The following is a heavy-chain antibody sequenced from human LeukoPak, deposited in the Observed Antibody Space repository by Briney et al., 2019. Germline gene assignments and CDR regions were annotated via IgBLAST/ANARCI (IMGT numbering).Heavy chain of an antibody. CDR2: IYENGNT. CDR1: GGSIRSSHSF. V-gene: IGHV4-39*07. J-gene: IGHJ4*02. Sequence: SEALSLTCSASGGSIRSSHSFWGWIRQPLGKGLEWIATIYENGNTYYSPSLKSRVTISVDTSNNEFSLNLNSVTAADTAMYYCARATAAPSSYYFDHWGQGTLVTVSS. CDR3: ARATAAPSSYYFDH. D-gene: IGHD6-25*01.